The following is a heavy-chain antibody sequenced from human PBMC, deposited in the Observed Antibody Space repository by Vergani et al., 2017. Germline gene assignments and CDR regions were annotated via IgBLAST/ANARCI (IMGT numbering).Heavy chain of an antibody. D-gene: IGHD3-10*01. Sequence: QLQLPESGPGLVKPSETLSLTCTVSGGSLSSSSYYWGWIRQPPGKGMEWIGSIYYSGSTYYNPSLKSRVTISVDTSKNQFCRKLSSVTAADTAVYYCARXPTAIRGVIIPSIPNFDYWGQGTLVTVSS. CDR3: ARXPTAIRGVIIPSIPNFDY. CDR1: GGSLSSSSYY. V-gene: IGHV4-39*01. J-gene: IGHJ4*02. CDR2: IYYSGST.